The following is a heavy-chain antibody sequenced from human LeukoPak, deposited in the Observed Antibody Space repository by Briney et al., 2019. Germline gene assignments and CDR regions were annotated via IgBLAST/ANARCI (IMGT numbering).Heavy chain of an antibody. CDR3: ANSDAYVWGSYRPFDY. Sequence: GGSLRLSCAASGFTFSSYAMSWVRQAPGLGLEWVSAISGSGGSTYYADSVKGRFTISRDNSKNTLYLQMNSLRAEDTAVYYCANSDAYVWGSYRPFDYWGQGTLVTVSS. J-gene: IGHJ4*02. V-gene: IGHV3-23*01. CDR2: ISGSGGST. D-gene: IGHD3-16*02. CDR1: GFTFSSYA.